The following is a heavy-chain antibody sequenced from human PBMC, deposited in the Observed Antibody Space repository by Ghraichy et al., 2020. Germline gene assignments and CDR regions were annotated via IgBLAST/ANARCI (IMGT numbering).Heavy chain of an antibody. CDR3: RLSTSDY. J-gene: IGHJ4*02. CDR2: IKQDANER. CDR1: GFPFSGFW. Sequence: GGSLRLSCAASGFPFSGFWMSWVRQAPGKGLEWVANIKQDANERYYADSVKGRFIISRDNAKNSVYLQMNSLRVEDTAVYYCRLSTSDYWGQGARVTVSS. V-gene: IGHV3-7*01. D-gene: IGHD5-12*01.